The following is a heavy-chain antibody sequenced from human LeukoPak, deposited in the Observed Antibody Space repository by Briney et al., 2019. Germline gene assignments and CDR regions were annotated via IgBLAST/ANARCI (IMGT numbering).Heavy chain of an antibody. V-gene: IGHV4-4*07. Sequence: PSETLSLTCTVSGGSISGYYWSWIRQPAGKGLEWIGRIYFSGNINYKSSLKSRITISIDASNNKFSLKLSSVTAADTAVYYCARAHNSSGWSADNYFDYWGQGILVTVSS. CDR1: GGSISGYY. CDR3: ARAHNSSGWSADNYFDY. J-gene: IGHJ4*02. CDR2: IYFSGNI. D-gene: IGHD6-19*01.